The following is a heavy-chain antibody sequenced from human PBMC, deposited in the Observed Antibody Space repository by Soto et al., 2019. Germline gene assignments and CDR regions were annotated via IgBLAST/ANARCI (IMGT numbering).Heavy chain of an antibody. CDR2: ISGSGGST. V-gene: IGHV3-23*01. CDR1: GFTFSSYA. D-gene: IGHD2-2*01. J-gene: IGHJ6*03. Sequence: EVQLLESGGGLVQPGGSLRLSCAASGFTFSSYAMSWVRQAPGKGLEWVSAISGSGGSTYYADSVKGRFTISRDNSKNTLYLQMNLLRAEDTAVYYCAKAGVVPAARYYYYYYMDVWGKGTTVTVSS. CDR3: AKAGVVPAARYYYYYYMDV.